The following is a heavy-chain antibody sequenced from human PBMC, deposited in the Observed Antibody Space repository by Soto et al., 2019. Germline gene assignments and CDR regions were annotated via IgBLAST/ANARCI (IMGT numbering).Heavy chain of an antibody. CDR3: ARSDDYSPHEDY. Sequence: GGSLRLSCAASGFTFSSYAMHWVRQAPGKGLEWVAFISYDGSNKYYANSVKGRFTISRDNSKNTRYLKMNSLGAEDTAVYYCARSDDYSPHEDYWGQGTLVTVSS. CDR2: ISYDGSNK. CDR1: GFTFSSYA. D-gene: IGHD4-4*01. J-gene: IGHJ4*02. V-gene: IGHV3-30-3*01.